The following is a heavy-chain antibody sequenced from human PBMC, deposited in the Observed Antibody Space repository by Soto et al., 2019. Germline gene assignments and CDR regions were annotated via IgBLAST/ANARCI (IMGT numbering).Heavy chain of an antibody. CDR2: IPYDGSNT. CDR1: GFPFTTYG. CDR3: VGGQYYFDY. V-gene: IGHV3-30*03. J-gene: IGHJ4*02. D-gene: IGHD3-10*01. Sequence: QVQLVESGGGVVQPGRSLRLSCAASGFPFTTYGMHWVREGPGKGLVWVAVIPYDGSNTYYADSVKGRFTICRDNSKNTLYLQMNSLRPEDTALYYCVGGQYYFDYRGQGTLVTVSS.